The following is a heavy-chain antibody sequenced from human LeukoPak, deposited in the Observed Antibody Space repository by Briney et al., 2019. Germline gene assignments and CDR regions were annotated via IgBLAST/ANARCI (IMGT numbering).Heavy chain of an antibody. CDR3: AKIYELSSSWYVGGFDY. CDR1: GFTFSSYA. D-gene: IGHD6-13*01. V-gene: IGHV3-21*01. CDR2: ISSSSSYI. J-gene: IGHJ4*02. Sequence: GGSLRLSCAASGFTFSSYAMSWVRQAPGKGLEWVSSISSSSSYIYYADSVKGRFTISRDNAKNSLYLQMNSLRAEDTAVYYCAKIYELSSSWYVGGFDYWGQGTLVTVSS.